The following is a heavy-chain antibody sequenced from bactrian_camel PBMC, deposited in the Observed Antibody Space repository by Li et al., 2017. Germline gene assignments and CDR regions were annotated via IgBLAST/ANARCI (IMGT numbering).Heavy chain of an antibody. J-gene: IGHJ4*01. Sequence: HVQLVESGGGLVQPGGSVRLSCVVTGYTYSAYCFAYFRQAPGKEREGIAFIDDDGRTNYADSVRGRFTISHDNAKNTLYLQMNSLKPEDTAIYYCAAAKGLPDLLRGGYLSARSYNYWGRGTQVTVS. CDR1: GYTYSAYC. CDR3: AAAKGLPDLLRGGYLSARSYNY. V-gene: IGHV3S53*01. CDR2: IDDDGRT. D-gene: IGHD3*01.